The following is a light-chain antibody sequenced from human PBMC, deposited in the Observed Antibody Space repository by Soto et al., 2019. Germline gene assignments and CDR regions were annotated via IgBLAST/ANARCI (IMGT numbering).Light chain of an antibody. CDR1: QSVTGS. Sequence: EIVLTQSPATLPLSPGERATLSCRASQSVTGSVAWYQQRPGQAPRLLIYDTSNRATGIPARFSGGGSGTDFTLSISSLEPEDSAVYYCQHRATFGQGTRLEI. V-gene: IGKV3-11*01. CDR3: QHRAT. CDR2: DTS. J-gene: IGKJ5*01.